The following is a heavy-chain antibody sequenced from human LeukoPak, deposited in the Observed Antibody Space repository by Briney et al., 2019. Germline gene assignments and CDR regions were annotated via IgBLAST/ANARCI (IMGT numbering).Heavy chain of an antibody. V-gene: IGHV4-59*01. CDR1: GGSISSYY. Sequence: SGTLSLTCTVSGGSISSYYRSWIRQPPGKGLEWIGYIYYSGSTTYNPSLKSGVTISVDTSKNQFSLKLSSETAADTAVYYCAREPRAYCGGDCYDADAFDIWGQGTMVTVSS. D-gene: IGHD2-21*02. CDR3: AREPRAYCGGDCYDADAFDI. J-gene: IGHJ3*02. CDR2: IYYSGST.